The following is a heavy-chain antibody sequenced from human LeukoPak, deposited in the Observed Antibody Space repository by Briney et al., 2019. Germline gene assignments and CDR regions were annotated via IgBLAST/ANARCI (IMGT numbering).Heavy chain of an antibody. Sequence: GGSLSLSCAASGFTVSSNYMSWVRQAPGKGLEWVSVIYSGGSTYYADSVKGRFTISRDNSKNTLYLQMNSLRAEDTAVYYCARTVSGWHYFDYWGQGTLVTVSS. J-gene: IGHJ4*02. D-gene: IGHD6-19*01. CDR1: GFTVSSNY. CDR2: IYSGGST. V-gene: IGHV3-53*01. CDR3: ARTVSGWHYFDY.